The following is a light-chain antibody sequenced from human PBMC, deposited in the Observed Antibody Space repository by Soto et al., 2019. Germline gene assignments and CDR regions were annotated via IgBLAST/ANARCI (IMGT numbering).Light chain of an antibody. CDR1: QSVSSNY. Sequence: EIVLTQSPGTLSLSPGERATLSCRASQSVSSNYLAWYQQKPGQAPRLLIYGASSRATDIPDRLSGSGSGTDFTLTISRLEPEDFAVYYCQQYGRSLITFGQGTRLEIK. CDR2: GAS. V-gene: IGKV3-20*01. CDR3: QQYGRSLIT. J-gene: IGKJ5*01.